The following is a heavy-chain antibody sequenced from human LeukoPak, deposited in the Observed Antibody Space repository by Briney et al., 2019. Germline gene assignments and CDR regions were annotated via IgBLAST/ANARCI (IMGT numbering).Heavy chain of an antibody. CDR3: VSFYETY. J-gene: IGHJ4*02. D-gene: IGHD2/OR15-2a*01. CDR2: INSDGSWT. Sequence: GRSLRLSCVATGFTFRSHGMHWVRQAPGKGLVWVSHINSDGSWTSYADSVKGRFTISKDNAKNTVYLQMNSLRAEDTAVYYCVSFYETYWGRGTLVTVSS. V-gene: IGHV3-74*01. CDR1: GFTFRSHG.